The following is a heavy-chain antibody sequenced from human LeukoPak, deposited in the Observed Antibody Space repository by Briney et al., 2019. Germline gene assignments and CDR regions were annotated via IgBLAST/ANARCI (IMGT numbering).Heavy chain of an antibody. V-gene: IGHV1-18*01. D-gene: IGHD5-24*01. Sequence: ASVQVSCKASGYTFTSYGISWVRQAPGQGLEWMGWISAYNGNTNYAQKLQGRVTMTTDTSTSTAYMELRSLRSDDTAVYYCARGGERWLQFSFNYWGQGTLVTVSS. CDR2: ISAYNGNT. CDR3: ARGGERWLQFSFNY. J-gene: IGHJ4*02. CDR1: GYTFTSYG.